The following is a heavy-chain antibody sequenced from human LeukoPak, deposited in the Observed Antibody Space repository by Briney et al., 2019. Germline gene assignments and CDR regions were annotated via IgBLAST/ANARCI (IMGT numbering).Heavy chain of an antibody. Sequence: TGGSLRLSCAASGFTFSSYEMNWVRRAPGKGLEWVSYISSSGSTIYYADSVKGRFTTSRDNAKNSLYLQMNSLRAEDTAVYYCARDVPMVRGVSPFDYWGQGTLVTVSS. D-gene: IGHD3-10*01. CDR1: GFTFSSYE. CDR3: ARDVPMVRGVSPFDY. CDR2: ISSSGSTI. J-gene: IGHJ4*02. V-gene: IGHV3-48*03.